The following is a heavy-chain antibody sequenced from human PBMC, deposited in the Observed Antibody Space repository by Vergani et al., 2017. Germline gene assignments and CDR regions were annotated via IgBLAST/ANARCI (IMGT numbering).Heavy chain of an antibody. CDR1: GYTFTSYG. CDR2: ISAYNGNT. Sequence: QVQLVQSGAEVKKPGASVKVSCKASGYTFTSYGISWVRQAPGQGLAWMGWISAYNGNTNYAQKLQGRVTMTTDTSTSTAYMELRSLRSDDTAVYYCARDGDIVVVVAAISYYGMDVWGQGTTVTVSS. V-gene: IGHV1-18*01. J-gene: IGHJ6*02. CDR3: ARDGDIVVVVAAISYYGMDV. D-gene: IGHD2-15*01.